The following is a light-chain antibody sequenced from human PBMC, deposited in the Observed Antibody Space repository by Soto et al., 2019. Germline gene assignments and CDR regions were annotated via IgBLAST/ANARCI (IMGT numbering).Light chain of an antibody. V-gene: IGKV3D-15*01. CDR1: QSVSSN. Sequence: EIVMTQSPATLSVSPGERAALSCRASQSVSSNLAWYQQKPGQAPRLLIYGASSRATGIPDRFSGSGSGKDFTLTISKMEPEDFAVYYCQQYNNWPPWKFGQGTKGDIK. CDR3: QQYNNWPPWK. J-gene: IGKJ1*01. CDR2: GAS.